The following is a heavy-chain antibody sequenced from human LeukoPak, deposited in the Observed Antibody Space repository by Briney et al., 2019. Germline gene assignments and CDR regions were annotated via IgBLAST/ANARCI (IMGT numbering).Heavy chain of an antibody. V-gene: IGHV3-13*01. J-gene: IGHJ4*02. CDR3: ARGIPMVRGTFDY. D-gene: IGHD3-10*01. CDR1: GFTFRSYD. Sequence: GGSLRLSCAASGFTFRSYDMHWVRQATGKGLEWVSGIGTAGEIYYPGSVKGRFTISRENAKNSLYLQMNSLRAGDTAVYYCARGIPMVRGTFDYWGQGTLVTVSS. CDR2: IGTAGEI.